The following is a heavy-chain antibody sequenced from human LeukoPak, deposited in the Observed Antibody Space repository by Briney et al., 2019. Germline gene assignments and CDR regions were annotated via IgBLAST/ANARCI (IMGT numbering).Heavy chain of an antibody. J-gene: IGHJ4*02. CDR2: TYYRSKWYN. V-gene: IGHV6-1*01. CDR1: GDSVSDKSAA. D-gene: IGHD6-13*01. Sequence: SQTLSLTCAISGDSVSDKSAAWNWIRQSPSRGLEWLGRTYYRSKWYNDYAVSVKSRITIKPDTSKNQFSLQLNSVTPEDTAVYYCARTGYSINWVDYWGQGTLVTVS. CDR3: ARTGYSINWVDY.